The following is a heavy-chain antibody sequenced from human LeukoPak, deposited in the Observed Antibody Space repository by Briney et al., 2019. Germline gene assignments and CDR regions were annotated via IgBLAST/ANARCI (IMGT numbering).Heavy chain of an antibody. CDR1: GFTFSSYS. V-gene: IGHV3-21*01. J-gene: IGHJ4*02. Sequence: GGSLRLSCAASGFTFSSYSMNWVRQAPGKGLEWVSSISSSSSYIYYADSVKGRFTIARDNAKNSLYLQMNSLRADDTAVYYCARARDYDFWSDYSQYDYWGQGTLVTVSS. CDR2: ISSSSSYI. D-gene: IGHD3-3*01. CDR3: ARARDYDFWSDYSQYDY.